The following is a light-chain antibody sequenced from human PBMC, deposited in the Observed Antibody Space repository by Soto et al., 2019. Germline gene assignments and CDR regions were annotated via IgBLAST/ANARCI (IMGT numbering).Light chain of an antibody. CDR2: EGS. CDR1: NSNVGRYNL. Sequence: QSALTQPASVSGSPGQSITISCTGTNSNVGRYNLVSWYQQHPGKAPKLMIYEGSKRPSGVSNRFSGSQSGNTASLTISGLQAEDEADYYCCAYAGSSTVVFGGGTQLTVL. V-gene: IGLV2-23*01. J-gene: IGLJ2*01. CDR3: CAYAGSSTVV.